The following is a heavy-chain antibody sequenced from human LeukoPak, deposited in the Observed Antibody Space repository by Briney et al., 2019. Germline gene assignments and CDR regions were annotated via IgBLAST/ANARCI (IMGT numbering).Heavy chain of an antibody. D-gene: IGHD2-15*01. J-gene: IGHJ4*02. CDR2: ISVHDGHT. CDR1: GYTFGNYG. CDR3: ARYGCNSLACYEDY. Sequence: ASVKVSCKTSGYTFGNYGITWERQAPGQGLEWMGRISVHDGHTNYAEKFQGRVTMTADTSTNTAYMELTSLTSDDTAVYYCARYGCNSLACYEDYWGQGTLVTVSS. V-gene: IGHV1-18*01.